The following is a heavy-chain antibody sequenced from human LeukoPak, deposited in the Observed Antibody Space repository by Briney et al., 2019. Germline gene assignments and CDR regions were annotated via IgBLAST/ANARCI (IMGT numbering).Heavy chain of an antibody. Sequence: GGSLRLSRAASGFNFSTYAMSWVRQAPGKGLEWVSGISGSGGSTYYADSVKGRFTISRDNSKNTLYLQMNSLRAEDTAVYYCARRVGATPRIDHWGQGTLVTVSS. CDR1: GFNFSTYA. J-gene: IGHJ4*02. D-gene: IGHD1-26*01. V-gene: IGHV3-23*01. CDR3: ARRVGATPRIDH. CDR2: ISGSGGST.